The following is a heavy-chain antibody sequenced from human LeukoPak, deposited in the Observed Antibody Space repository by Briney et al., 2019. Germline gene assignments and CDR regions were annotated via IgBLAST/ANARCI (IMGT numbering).Heavy chain of an antibody. J-gene: IGHJ3*02. V-gene: IGHV3-30*04. CDR2: ISDDGSSK. CDR3: ARVDDLDAFDI. CDR1: GLTFSNHA. D-gene: IGHD2-2*03. Sequence: PGGSLRLSCVTSGLTFSNHAMHWIRQGPGKGLEWVAVISDDGSSKFYADSVKGRFTIFRDNSKNTLFLQINSLRPEDTAVYYCARVDDLDAFDIWGQGTLVTVSS.